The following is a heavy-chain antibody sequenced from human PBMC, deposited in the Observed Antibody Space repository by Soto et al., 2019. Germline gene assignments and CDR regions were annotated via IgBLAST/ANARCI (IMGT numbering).Heavy chain of an antibody. CDR1: GDSISSDSYY. CDR2: VYYSGRT. Sequence: QLQLQESGPGLVKPSETLSLTCTVSGDSISSDSYYWGWIRQPPGKGLECIGSVYYSGRTYYNPSLESRVTISVDTSKSQFSLTLRSVTAADTAVYYCARQSSGYTYGGGFDYWCEGTLVTVSS. J-gene: IGHJ4*02. CDR3: ARQSSGYTYGGGFDY. D-gene: IGHD5-18*01. V-gene: IGHV4-39*01.